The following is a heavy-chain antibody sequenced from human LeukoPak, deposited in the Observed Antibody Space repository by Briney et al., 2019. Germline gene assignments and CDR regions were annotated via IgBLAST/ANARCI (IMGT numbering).Heavy chain of an antibody. CDR1: GFTFSSYW. J-gene: IGHJ1*01. D-gene: IGHD6-13*01. CDR3: AREDSSSLRSEYFQH. CDR2: IKQDGSEK. Sequence: GGSLRLSCAASGFTFSSYWMSWVRQAPGKGLEWVANIKQDGSEKYYVDSGKGRFTISRDNAKNSLYLQMNSLRAEDTAVYYCAREDSSSLRSEYFQHWGQGTLVTVSS. V-gene: IGHV3-7*01.